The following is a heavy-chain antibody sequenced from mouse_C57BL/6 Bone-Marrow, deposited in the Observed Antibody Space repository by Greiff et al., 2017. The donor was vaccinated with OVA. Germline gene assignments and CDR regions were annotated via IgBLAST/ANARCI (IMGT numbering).Heavy chain of an antibody. D-gene: IGHD1-1*01. CDR3: ARDGNYYGSLYWYFDV. J-gene: IGHJ1*03. CDR1: GFTFSDYF. CDR2: INYVGSST. V-gene: IGHV5-16*01. Sequence: DVHLVESEGGLVQPGSSMKLSCTASGFTFSDYFMAWVRQVPEKGLEWVANINYVGSSTYYLDSLKGRFTISRDNAKNILYLQMSSLKSEDTATYYCARDGNYYGSLYWYFDVWGTGTTVTVSS.